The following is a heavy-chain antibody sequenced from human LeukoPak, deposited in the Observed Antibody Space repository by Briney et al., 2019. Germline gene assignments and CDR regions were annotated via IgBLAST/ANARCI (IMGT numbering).Heavy chain of an antibody. D-gene: IGHD6-13*01. J-gene: IGHJ4*02. CDR1: GLTFSSYA. CDR3: AKARLDSRVDY. V-gene: IGHV3-23*01. CDR2: ISGSGGST. Sequence: AGSLTLSCAASGLTFSSYAMSWVRQAPGKGLEWVAAISGSGGSTYYADSVKGRFTISRDNSKNTLYLQMNSLRAEDTAVYYCAKARLDSRVDYWGQGTLVTVSS.